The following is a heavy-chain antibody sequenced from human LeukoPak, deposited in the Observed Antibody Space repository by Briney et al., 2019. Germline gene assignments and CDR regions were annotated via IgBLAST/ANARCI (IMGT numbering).Heavy chain of an antibody. Sequence: GGSLRFSCAASGFTFSGSAMHWVRQASGKGLEWVGRIRSKANSYATAYAASVKGRFTISRDDSKNTAYLQMNSLKTEDTAVYYCTRLSYGDYVDYWGQGTLVTVSS. CDR1: GFTFSGSA. J-gene: IGHJ4*02. CDR2: IRSKANSYAT. D-gene: IGHD4-17*01. V-gene: IGHV3-73*01. CDR3: TRLSYGDYVDY.